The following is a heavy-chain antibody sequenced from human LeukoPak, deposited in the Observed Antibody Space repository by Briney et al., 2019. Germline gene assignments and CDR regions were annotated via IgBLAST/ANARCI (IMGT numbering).Heavy chain of an antibody. V-gene: IGHV1-2*02. J-gene: IGHJ3*02. D-gene: IGHD6-13*01. CDR3: ARDMIAAAKDAFDI. CDR2: INPNSGGT. Sequence: ASVKVSCKASGYTFTGYYMHWVRQAPGQGLEWMGWINPNSGGTNYAQKFQGRVTMTRDTSISTAYMELSRLRSDDTAVYYCARDMIAAAKDAFDIWGQGTMVTVSS. CDR1: GYTFTGYY.